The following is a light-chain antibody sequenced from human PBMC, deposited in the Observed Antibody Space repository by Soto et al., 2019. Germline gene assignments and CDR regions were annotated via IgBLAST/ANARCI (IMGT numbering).Light chain of an antibody. Sequence: ENVLTQSPCTLSLSPGDRASLSCRASQSVSNNYLAWHQQRPGQAPRLLIFGASNRATGVPDRFTGSASGTDFTLTISRLQPEDFALYFCQQYASSPVTFGGGTKVDIK. CDR3: QQYASSPVT. CDR1: QSVSNNY. CDR2: GAS. V-gene: IGKV3-20*01. J-gene: IGKJ4*01.